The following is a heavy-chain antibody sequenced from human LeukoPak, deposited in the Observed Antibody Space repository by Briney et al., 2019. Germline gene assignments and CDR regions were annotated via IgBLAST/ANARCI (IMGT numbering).Heavy chain of an antibody. Sequence: SETLSLTCAVYGGSLSGYFWSWIRQPPGKGLEWIGEIHHTGATNYKPSLKSRVSISLDMSKNQLSLEMRSVTAADTAVYYCARGRLDYYYMDVWGRGTTVTASS. J-gene: IGHJ6*03. CDR2: IHHTGAT. V-gene: IGHV4-34*01. D-gene: IGHD3-9*01. CDR1: GGSLSGYF. CDR3: ARGRLDYYYMDV.